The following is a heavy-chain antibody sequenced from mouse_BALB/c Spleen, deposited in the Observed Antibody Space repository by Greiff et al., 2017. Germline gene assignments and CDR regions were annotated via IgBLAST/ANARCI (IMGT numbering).Heavy chain of an antibody. Sequence: EVKLVESGGGLVQPGGSLKLSCAASGFTFSSYGMSWVRQTPDKRLELVATINSNGGSTYYPDSVKGRFTISRDNAKNTLYLQMSSLKSEDTAMYYCAREKYDYDERNGFAYWGQGTLVTVSA. V-gene: IGHV5-6-3*01. D-gene: IGHD2-4*01. CDR2: INSNGGST. J-gene: IGHJ3*01. CDR1: GFTFSSYG. CDR3: AREKYDYDERNGFAY.